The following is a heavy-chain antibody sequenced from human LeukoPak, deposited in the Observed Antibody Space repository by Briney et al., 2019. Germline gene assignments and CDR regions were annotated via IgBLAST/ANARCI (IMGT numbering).Heavy chain of an antibody. J-gene: IGHJ4*02. V-gene: IGHV2-5*02. D-gene: IGHD4-17*01. CDR2: IYWDDDK. Sequence: ESGPTLVKPTQTLTLTCTFSGFSLSTSEVGVGWIRQPPGKALEWLALIYWDDDKRYSPSLKSRLTITKDTSKNQVVLTMTNMDPVDTATYYCARLVLDDYGDYLIGYWGQGTLVTVSS. CDR3: ARLVLDDYGDYLIGY. CDR1: GFSLSTSEVG.